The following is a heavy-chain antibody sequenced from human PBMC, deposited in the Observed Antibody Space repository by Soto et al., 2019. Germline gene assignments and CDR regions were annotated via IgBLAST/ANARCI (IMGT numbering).Heavy chain of an antibody. J-gene: IGHJ4*02. CDR2: ISPIFETP. V-gene: IGHV1-69*12. Sequence: QVQLVQSGAEVKKPGSSVKVSCKASGGTFSSYAISWVRQAPGQGLEWMGEISPIFETPIYVQKFQGRVTISADDSTSMAHMEWSRLRPEDTAVYYCADLTGRRLVRPYYFVYWGPGTLVTVSS. CDR3: ADLTGRRLVRPYYFVY. CDR1: GGTFSSYA. D-gene: IGHD3-10*01.